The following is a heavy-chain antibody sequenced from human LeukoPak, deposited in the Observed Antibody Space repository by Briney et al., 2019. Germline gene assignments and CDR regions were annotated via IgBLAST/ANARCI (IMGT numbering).Heavy chain of an antibody. CDR3: ARDYYDSSGFGAFDI. J-gene: IGHJ3*02. D-gene: IGHD3-22*01. CDR1: GYTFTGYY. V-gene: IGHV1-2*02. CDR2: INPNSGVT. Sequence: ASVKVSCKASGYTFTGYYMHWVRQAPGQGLEWMGWINPNSGVTNYSQKFQGRVTMTRDTSISTVYMELSRLRSDDTAVYYCARDYYDSSGFGAFDIWGQGTMVTVSS.